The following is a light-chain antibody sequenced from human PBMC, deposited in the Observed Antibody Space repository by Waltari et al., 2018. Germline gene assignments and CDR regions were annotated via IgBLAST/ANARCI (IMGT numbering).Light chain of an antibody. J-gene: IGLJ3*02. CDR1: TSDVGGYNY. Sequence: QSALTQPPSASGSPGQSVTISCTGTTSDVGGYNYVSWYQQHPGKAPKLVIYEVTRRPSGVPVRFSGPKSGNTASLTVSGLQAEDEANYYCSSYAGSNNLGVFGGGTKLTVL. CDR3: SSYAGSNNLGV. CDR2: EVT. V-gene: IGLV2-8*01.